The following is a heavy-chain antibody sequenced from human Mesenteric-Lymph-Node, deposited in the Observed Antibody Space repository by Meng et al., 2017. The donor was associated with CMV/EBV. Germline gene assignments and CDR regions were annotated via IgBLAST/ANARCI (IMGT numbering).Heavy chain of an antibody. Sequence: LSLTCAASGFSFSSFAMNWVRQAPGKGLEWVSGISGSGVNIYQADSVRGRITISRDNSKNTLYLQMNSLRAEDAAVYYCAKGWNYDFWSGYSLFDYWGQGTLVTVSS. V-gene: IGHV3-23*01. CDR2: ISGSGVNI. J-gene: IGHJ4*02. D-gene: IGHD3-3*01. CDR3: AKGWNYDFWSGYSLFDY. CDR1: GFSFSSFA.